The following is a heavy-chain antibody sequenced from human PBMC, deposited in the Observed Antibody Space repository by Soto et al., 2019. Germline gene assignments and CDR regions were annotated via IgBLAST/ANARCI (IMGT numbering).Heavy chain of an antibody. J-gene: IGHJ4*02. CDR1: GGSVTNSSYY. D-gene: IGHD4-17*01. CDR2: VYYRGRS. Sequence: SETLSLTCTVSGGSVTNSSYYWGWIRQSPGEGLEWIGSVYYRGRSYSKSSVKSRVTISVDTSKNRFSLSLNSVTASDTAVYFCVSQRTTVPTQAYFDYWGPGALVTSPQ. CDR3: VSQRTTVPTQAYFDY. V-gene: IGHV4-39*01.